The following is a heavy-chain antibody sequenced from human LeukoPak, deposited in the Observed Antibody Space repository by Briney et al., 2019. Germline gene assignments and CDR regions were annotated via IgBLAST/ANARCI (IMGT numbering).Heavy chain of an antibody. CDR1: GYTFTSYD. Sequence: ASVKVSCKASGYTFTSYDINWVRQATGQGLEWMGWINPNSGGTNYAQKFQGRVTMTRDTSISTAYMELSRLRSDDTAVYYCARTHLAVSPAAGFDYWGQGTLVTVS. CDR3: ARTHLAVSPAAGFDY. CDR2: INPNSGGT. J-gene: IGHJ4*02. D-gene: IGHD2-2*01. V-gene: IGHV1-2*02.